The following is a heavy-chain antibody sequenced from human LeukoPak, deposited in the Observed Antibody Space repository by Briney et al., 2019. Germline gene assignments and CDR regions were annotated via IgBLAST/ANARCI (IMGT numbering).Heavy chain of an antibody. CDR1: GYTFTSYD. J-gene: IGHJ2*01. CDR2: MNPNSGNT. CDR3: ASRGIAAAGLYWYFDL. Sequence: ASVKVSCKASGYTFTSYDINWVRQATGQGLEWMGWMNPNSGNTGYAQKFQGRVTMTRNTSISTAYMELSSLRSEDTAVYYCASRGIAAAGLYWYFDLWGRGTLVTVSS. V-gene: IGHV1-8*01. D-gene: IGHD6-13*01.